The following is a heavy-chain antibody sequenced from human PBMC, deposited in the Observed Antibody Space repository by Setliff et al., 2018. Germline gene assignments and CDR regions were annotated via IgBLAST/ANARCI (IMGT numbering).Heavy chain of an antibody. J-gene: IGHJ4*02. V-gene: IGHV4-4*08. D-gene: IGHD1-20*01. CDR2: IYTSWST. Sequence: PSETLSLTCTVSGGSISSYHWSWIRQPPGKGLEWIGYIYTSWSTNYNPSLKSRVTISIDTSKNQFSLNLRYVTAADTGLYYCARGRNIKLRLLDSWGQGKLVTVSS. CDR1: GGSISSYH. CDR3: ARGRNIKLRLLDS.